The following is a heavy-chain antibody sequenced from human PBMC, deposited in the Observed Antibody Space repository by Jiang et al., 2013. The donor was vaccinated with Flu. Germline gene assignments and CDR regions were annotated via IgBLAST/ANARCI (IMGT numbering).Heavy chain of an antibody. V-gene: IGHV4-31*02. D-gene: IGHD2-8*01. J-gene: IGHJ6*02. CDR3: ARDRMVYARYGMDV. Sequence: LKSRVTISVDTSKNQFSLKLSSVTAADAAVYYCARDRMVYARYGMDVWGQGTTVTVSS.